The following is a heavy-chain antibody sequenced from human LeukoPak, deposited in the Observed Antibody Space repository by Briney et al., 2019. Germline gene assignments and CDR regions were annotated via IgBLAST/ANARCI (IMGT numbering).Heavy chain of an antibody. CDR2: IIPILGIA. J-gene: IGHJ6*02. Sequence: SVKVSCKASGGTFSSYAISWVRQAPRQGLEWMGRIIPILGIANYAQKFQGRVTITADKSTSTAYMELSSLRSEDTAVYYCARRDIAVAGYYYYYGMDVWGQGTTVTVSS. D-gene: IGHD6-19*01. CDR3: ARRDIAVAGYYYYYGMDV. V-gene: IGHV1-69*04. CDR1: GGTFSSYA.